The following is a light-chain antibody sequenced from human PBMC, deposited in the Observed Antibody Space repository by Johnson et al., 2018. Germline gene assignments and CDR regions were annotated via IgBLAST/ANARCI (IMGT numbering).Light chain of an antibody. V-gene: IGLV1-51*02. CDR2: ENN. CDR1: SSNIGNNY. J-gene: IGLJ1*01. CDR3: GTWDSSLSSGKV. Sequence: QSVLTQPPSVSAAPGQKVTISCSGSSSNIGNNYVSWYQQLPGTAPKLLIYENNKRPSGIPDRFSGSKSGTSATLGITGLQTGDEADYYCGTWDSSLSSGKVFGTWTKCPVL.